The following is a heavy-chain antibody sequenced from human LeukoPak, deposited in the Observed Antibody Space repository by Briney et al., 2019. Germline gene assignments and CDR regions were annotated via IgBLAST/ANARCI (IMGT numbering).Heavy chain of an antibody. Sequence: GTSLRLSCAASGFTFDDYAMHWVRQAPGKGLEWVSGISWNSGRIGYADSVKGRFTIYRDNAKNTLYLQMNSLRAEDTALYYCAKDMTDYQILGPFDYWGQGTLLTVSS. CDR3: AKDMTDYQILGPFDY. CDR1: GFTFDDYA. CDR2: ISWNSGRI. D-gene: IGHD1-26*01. J-gene: IGHJ4*02. V-gene: IGHV3-9*01.